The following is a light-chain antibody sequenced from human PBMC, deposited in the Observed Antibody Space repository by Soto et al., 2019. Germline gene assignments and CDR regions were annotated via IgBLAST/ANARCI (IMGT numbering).Light chain of an antibody. CDR1: QGISNW. J-gene: IGKJ2*01. V-gene: IGKV1-12*01. CDR2: AAS. CDR3: QQSNSFPPT. Sequence: DIQMTQSTSSVSASVGDRVTITCRASQGISNWLAWYQQKPGKDPNLLIFAASSLQSGVPSRFSGSESRTDFTLTISDLQPEDFSTYYCQQSNSFPPTFGQGTKLEIK.